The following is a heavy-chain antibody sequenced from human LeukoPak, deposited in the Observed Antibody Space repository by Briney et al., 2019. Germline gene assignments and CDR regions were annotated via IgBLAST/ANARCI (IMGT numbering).Heavy chain of an antibody. CDR3: ASFSVYSSSSE. V-gene: IGHV4-59*08. CDR1: GGSISSYY. J-gene: IGHJ4*02. D-gene: IGHD6-6*01. CDR2: IYYSGST. Sequence: KPSETLSLTCTVSGGSISSYYWSWIRQPPGKGLEWIGYIYYSGSTNYNPSLKSRVTISVDTSKNQFSLKLSSVTAADTAVYYCASFSVYSSSSEWGQGTLVTVSS.